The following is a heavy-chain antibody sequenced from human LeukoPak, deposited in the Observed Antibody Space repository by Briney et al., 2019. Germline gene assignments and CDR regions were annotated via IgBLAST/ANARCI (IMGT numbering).Heavy chain of an antibody. CDR1: GGSISSYY. Sequence: SETLSLTCTVSGGSISSYYWSWIRQPAGKGLEWIGRIYTSGSTNYNPSLKSRVTISVDTSKNQFSLKLSSVTAADTAVYYCARHLVGSGYYDYFDYWGQGTLVTVSS. D-gene: IGHD3-3*01. J-gene: IGHJ4*02. CDR2: IYTSGST. V-gene: IGHV4-4*07. CDR3: ARHLVGSGYYDYFDY.